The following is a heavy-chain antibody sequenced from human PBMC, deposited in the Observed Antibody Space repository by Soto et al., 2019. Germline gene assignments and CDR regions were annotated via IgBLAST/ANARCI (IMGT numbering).Heavy chain of an antibody. CDR3: AREGGPYYFDY. V-gene: IGHV4-59*01. Sequence: PSGTLSLTCPVAGGSISSYYSSWIRQPPGKGLEWIGYISYTGSTNYNPSLKSRITISVDTSKNQFYLRVTSVTAADTAMYYCAREGGPYYFDYWGQGALVTVSS. CDR1: GGSISSYY. J-gene: IGHJ4*02. CDR2: ISYTGST.